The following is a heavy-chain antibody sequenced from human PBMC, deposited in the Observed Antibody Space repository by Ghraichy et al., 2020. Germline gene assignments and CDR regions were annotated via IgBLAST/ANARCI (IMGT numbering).Heavy chain of an antibody. CDR3: ARGRHSSSSISYYYYAMDV. CDR1: GGSFSGYY. V-gene: IGHV4-34*01. CDR2: SIHSGST. J-gene: IGHJ6*02. D-gene: IGHD6-13*01. Sequence: SETLSLTCAVYGGSFSGYYWSWIRQPPGKGLEWIGESIHSGSTNYNPSLKSRVTISLDTSKNQFSLKLSSVTAADTAVYYCARGRHSSSSISYYYYAMDVWGQGTTVTVSS.